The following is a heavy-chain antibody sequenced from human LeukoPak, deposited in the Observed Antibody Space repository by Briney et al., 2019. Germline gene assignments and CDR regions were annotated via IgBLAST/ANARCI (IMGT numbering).Heavy chain of an antibody. J-gene: IGHJ4*02. V-gene: IGHV1-18*01. D-gene: IGHD3-3*01. Sequence: EASVTVSCTASGGTFSSYAISWVRQAPGQGLEWMGWISAYNGNTNYAQKLQGRVTMTTDTSTSTAYMELRSLRSDDTAVYYCARDSGETQHYDFWSGYSMYYFDYWGQGTLVTVSS. CDR1: GGTFSSYA. CDR3: ARDSGETQHYDFWSGYSMYYFDY. CDR2: ISAYNGNT.